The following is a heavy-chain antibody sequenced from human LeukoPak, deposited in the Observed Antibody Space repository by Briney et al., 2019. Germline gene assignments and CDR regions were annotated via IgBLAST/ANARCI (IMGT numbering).Heavy chain of an antibody. CDR1: GFTFSSYW. Sequence: PGGSLRLSCAASGFTFSSYWMSWVRQAPGKGLEWVANIKQDGSEKYYVDSVKGRFTISRDNAKNSLYLQMNSLRAEDTAVYYCARDLGLTGERHDAFDIWGQGTMVTVSS. V-gene: IGHV3-7*03. CDR2: IKQDGSEK. J-gene: IGHJ3*02. D-gene: IGHD7-27*01. CDR3: ARDLGLTGERHDAFDI.